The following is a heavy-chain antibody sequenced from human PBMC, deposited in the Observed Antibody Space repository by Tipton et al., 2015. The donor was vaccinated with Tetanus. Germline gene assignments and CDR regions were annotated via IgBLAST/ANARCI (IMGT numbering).Heavy chain of an antibody. CDR1: GFRFNSYA. CDR2: ILAGGGST. J-gene: IGHJ4*02. D-gene: IGHD3-22*01. V-gene: IGHV3-23*01. CDR3: AKAWGAVVTLDY. Sequence: LSLTCAASGFRFNSYAMSWVRQAPGKGLEWVSGILAGGGSTYYADSVKGRFTMSRDNSQDTVSLQMNNLRADDTAVYYCAKAWGAVVTLDYWGQGTLVTVSS.